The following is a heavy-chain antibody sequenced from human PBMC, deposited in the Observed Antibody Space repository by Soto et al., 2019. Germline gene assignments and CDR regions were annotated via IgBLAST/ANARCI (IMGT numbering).Heavy chain of an antibody. V-gene: IGHV1-2*02. D-gene: IGHD1-26*01. CDR3: ARDDYGIYPY. CDR1: GYTVTDYY. J-gene: IGHJ4*02. Sequence: QVQLVQSGTEVKKPGASVKVSCKASGYTVTDYYIHWVRQAPGQGLEWMGWSDPKNGGTIYAQKFQDRVTMTRDTSISTAYMDLSRMTSDDTALYYCARDDYGIYPYWGQGTMVTVS. CDR2: SDPKNGGT.